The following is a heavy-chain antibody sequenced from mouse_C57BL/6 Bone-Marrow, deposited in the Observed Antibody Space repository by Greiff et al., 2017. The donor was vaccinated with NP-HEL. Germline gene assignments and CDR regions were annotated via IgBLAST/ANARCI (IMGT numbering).Heavy chain of an antibody. D-gene: IGHD2-2*01. CDR2: IYPRDGST. V-gene: IGHV1-78*01. CDR3: GIYYGYGRFDY. Sequence: QVQLKESDAELVKPGASVKISCKASGYTFTDHTIHWMKQRPEQGLEWIGYIYPRDGSTKYNEKFKGKATLTAEKSSSTAYMQLNSLTSEDSAVYFCGIYYGYGRFDYWGQGTTLTVSS. CDR1: GYTFTDHT. J-gene: IGHJ2*01.